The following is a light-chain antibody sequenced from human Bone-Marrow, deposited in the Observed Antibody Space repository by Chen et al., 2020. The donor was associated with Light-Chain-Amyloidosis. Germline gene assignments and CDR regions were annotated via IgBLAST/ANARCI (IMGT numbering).Light chain of an antibody. V-gene: IGLV3-21*02. J-gene: IGLJ3*02. Sequence: SHVLTQPSSGSVAPGQTATIACGGNNIGSTSVHWYQQTPGQAPLLVVYDDSDRPSGIPERLSGSNSGNTATLTISRVEAGDEADYYCQVWDRSSDRPVFGGGTKLTVL. CDR1: NIGSTS. CDR2: DDS. CDR3: QVWDRSSDRPV.